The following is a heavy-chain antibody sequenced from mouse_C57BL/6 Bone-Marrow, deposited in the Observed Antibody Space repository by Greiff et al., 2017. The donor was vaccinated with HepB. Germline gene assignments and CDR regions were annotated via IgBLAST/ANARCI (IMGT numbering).Heavy chain of an antibody. D-gene: IGHD1-1*01. Sequence: VQLKESVAELVRPGASVKLSCTASGFNIKNTYMHWVKQRPEQGLEWIGRIDPANGNTKYAPKFQGKATITADTSSNTAYLQLSSLTSEDTAIYYCALFNYGGVAWFAYWGQGTLVTVSA. CDR2: IDPANGNT. CDR1: GFNIKNTY. V-gene: IGHV14-3*01. CDR3: ALFNYGGVAWFAY. J-gene: IGHJ3*01.